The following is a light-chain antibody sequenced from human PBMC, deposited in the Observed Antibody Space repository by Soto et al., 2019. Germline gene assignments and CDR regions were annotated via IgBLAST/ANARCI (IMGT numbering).Light chain of an antibody. CDR1: QNINAW. CDR2: DAS. V-gene: IGKV1-5*01. J-gene: IGKJ1*01. CDR3: QHYSLYSPWT. Sequence: DIQMTQSPSSLSASVGDRVTITCQASQNINAWLAWYQQRPGQAPKLLIYDASTVPSGVPSRFSGSGSGTEFTLTISSLQPADSATCYCQHYSLYSPWTFGQGTKVDIK.